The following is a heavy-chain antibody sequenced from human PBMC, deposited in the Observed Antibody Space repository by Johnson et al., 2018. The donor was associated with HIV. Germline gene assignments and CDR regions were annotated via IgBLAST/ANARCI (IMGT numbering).Heavy chain of an antibody. Sequence: VQLVESGGGVVQPGRSLRVSCAASGFTFSTYAMHWVRQAPCKGLEWVAVISNDGSNKYYAQSVKGRFTISRDNSKNTLYLQMNSLRAEDTAVYYCAKGQVARGPLDIWGQGTMVTVSS. D-gene: IGHD2-15*01. J-gene: IGHJ3*02. CDR3: AKGQVARGPLDI. CDR2: ISNDGSNK. V-gene: IGHV3-30*04. CDR1: GFTFSTYA.